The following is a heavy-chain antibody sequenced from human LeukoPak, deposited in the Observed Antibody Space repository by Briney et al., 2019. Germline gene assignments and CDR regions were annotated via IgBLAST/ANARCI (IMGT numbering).Heavy chain of an antibody. J-gene: IGHJ4*02. D-gene: IGHD3-22*01. CDR2: INHSGST. CDR3: ARGRFRNDSSGYYYTY. V-gene: IGHV4-34*01. Sequence: PSETLSLTCAVYGGSFSGYYWSWIRQPPGKGLEWIGEINHSGSTNYNPSLKSRVTISVDTSKNQFSLKLSSVTAADTAVYYSARGRFRNDSSGYYYTYWGQGTLVTVSS. CDR1: GGSFSGYY.